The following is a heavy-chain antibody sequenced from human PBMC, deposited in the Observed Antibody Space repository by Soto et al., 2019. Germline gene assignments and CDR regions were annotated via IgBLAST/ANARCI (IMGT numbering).Heavy chain of an antibody. D-gene: IGHD3-16*01. CDR1: GGTFSSYA. V-gene: IGHV1-69*12. CDR2: IIPIFGTA. J-gene: IGHJ6*02. CDR3: ARHLGGNHYYYGMDV. Sequence: QVQLVQSGAEVKKPGSSVKVSCKASGGTFSSYAISWVRQAPGQGLEWMGGIIPIFGTADYAQKFQGRVTITAVDFTSTAYMELSSLRSDDTAVYYCARHLGGNHYYYGMDVWGQGTTVTVSS.